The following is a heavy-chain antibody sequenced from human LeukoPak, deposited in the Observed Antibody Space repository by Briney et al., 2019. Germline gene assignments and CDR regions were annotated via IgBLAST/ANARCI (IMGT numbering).Heavy chain of an antibody. CDR3: TKDPRHFDS. D-gene: IGHD6-6*01. CDR2: ISGSGHDI. CDR1: GFTFSDSY. J-gene: IGHJ5*01. Sequence: GGSLRLSCAASGFTFSDSYMTWVRQAPGKGVEWVAYISGSGHDINYSDSVKGRFTISRDNAKNSLYLQMSSLRVEDTAVYYCTKDPRHFDSCGQGTLVTVSS. V-gene: IGHV3-11*04.